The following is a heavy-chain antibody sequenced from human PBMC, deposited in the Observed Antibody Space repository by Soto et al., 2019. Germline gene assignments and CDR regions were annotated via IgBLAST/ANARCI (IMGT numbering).Heavy chain of an antibody. D-gene: IGHD3-16*01. J-gene: IGHJ4*02. CDR1: TYSISSGYY. V-gene: IGHV4-38-2*02. CDR3: ARVAFGPIDY. CDR2: MYHSGTT. Sequence: SETLSLTCTVSTYSISSGYYWGWIRQSPGEGLEWIVSMYHSGTTYYNPSLKSRVTISIDTSKNQFSLKLTSVTSADTAVYFCARVAFGPIDYWGQGTLVTVSS.